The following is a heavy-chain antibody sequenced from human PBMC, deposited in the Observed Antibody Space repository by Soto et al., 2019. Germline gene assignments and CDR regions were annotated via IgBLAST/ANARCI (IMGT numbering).Heavy chain of an antibody. J-gene: IGHJ4*02. V-gene: IGHV1-69*02. CDR1: GGTFSSYT. CDR3: ARASRTVVVPAAMIFDY. CDR2: IIPILGIA. Sequence: SVKVSCKASGGTFSSYTISWVRQAPGQGLEWMGRIIPILGIANYAQKFQGRVTITADKSTSTAYMELSSLRSEDTAVYYCARASRTVVVPAAMIFDYWGQGTLVTVSS. D-gene: IGHD2-2*01.